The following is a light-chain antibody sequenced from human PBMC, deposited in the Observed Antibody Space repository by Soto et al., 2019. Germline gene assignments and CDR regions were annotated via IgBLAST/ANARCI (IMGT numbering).Light chain of an antibody. V-gene: IGKV1-5*01. Sequence: DIQMTQSPSTLSASVGDRVTITCRARQSISTLLAWYQQKPGKAPKLLIYDASSLESGVPSRFGGRGSWTEVLRTISRRQPDDVGTYYCQQYDNYATFGQGTKVGIK. CDR1: QSISTL. J-gene: IGKJ1*01. CDR3: QQYDNYAT. CDR2: DAS.